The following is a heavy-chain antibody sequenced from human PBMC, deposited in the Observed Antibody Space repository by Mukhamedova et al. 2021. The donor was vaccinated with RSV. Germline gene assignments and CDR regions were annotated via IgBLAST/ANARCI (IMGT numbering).Heavy chain of an antibody. CDR2: IYPTGDT. Sequence: WWTWVRQPPGKGLEWIGEIYPTGDTNYNPSLKSRLTISVDRSKNHFSLRLSSVTAADTAIYYCARDRTKPKDYGDYEALDIWGQGT. D-gene: IGHD4-17*01. CDR3: ARDRTKPKDYGDYEALDI. J-gene: IGHJ3*02. V-gene: IGHV4-4*02. CDR1: W.